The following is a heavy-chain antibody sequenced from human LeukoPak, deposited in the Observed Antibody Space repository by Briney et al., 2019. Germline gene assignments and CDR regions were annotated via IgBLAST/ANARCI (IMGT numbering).Heavy chain of an antibody. CDR3: ARDRRGKSYYDFWSGSHYYYYMDV. D-gene: IGHD3-3*01. CDR2: IYTGGST. CDR1: GDSISSASHY. Sequence: PSQTLSFTCTVSGDSISSASHYWSWIRQPAGKGLEWIGRIYTGGSTNYNPSLKGRVTISVDTSKNQFSLKLSSVTAADTAVYYCARDRRGKSYYDFWSGSHYYYYMDVWGKGTTVTVSS. J-gene: IGHJ6*03. V-gene: IGHV4-61*02.